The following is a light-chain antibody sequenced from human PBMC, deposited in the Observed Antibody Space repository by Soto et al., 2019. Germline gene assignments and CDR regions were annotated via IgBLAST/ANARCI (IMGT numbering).Light chain of an antibody. Sequence: QSALTQPASVSGSPVQSITISCTGTSSDIGGYNYVSWYQQLPGKVPKLIIYDVSNRPSGVSDRFSGSKSGNAASLTISGLQAEDEADYYCSSYTSTSTLYVFGTGTKVTVL. CDR2: DVS. CDR3: SSYTSTSTLYV. J-gene: IGLJ1*01. V-gene: IGLV2-14*03. CDR1: SSDIGGYNY.